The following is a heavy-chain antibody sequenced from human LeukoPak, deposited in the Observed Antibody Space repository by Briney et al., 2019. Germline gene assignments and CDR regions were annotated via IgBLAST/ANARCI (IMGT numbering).Heavy chain of an antibody. D-gene: IGHD2-21*01. J-gene: IGHJ4*02. V-gene: IGHV1-24*01. CDR1: GYTLTELS. CDR2: FDPEDGET. CDR3: ATESDCGGDPCFDY. Sequence: ASVKVSCKVSGYTLTELSMHWVRQAPGKGLEWMGGFDPEDGETIYAQKFQGRVTMTEDTSTDTAYMELSSLRSEDTAVYYCATESDCGGDPCFDYWGQGTLVTVSS.